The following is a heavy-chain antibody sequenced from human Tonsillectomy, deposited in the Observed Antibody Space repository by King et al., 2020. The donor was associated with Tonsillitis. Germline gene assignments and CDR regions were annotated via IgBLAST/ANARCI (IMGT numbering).Heavy chain of an antibody. D-gene: IGHD2-15*01. CDR1: GGTFSSYA. CDR3: ARAPRRASDSDLHWCEP. V-gene: IGHV1-69*09. CDR2: IIPILGIA. J-gene: IGHJ5*02. Sequence: QLVQSGAGVKKPGSSVKVSCKASGGTFSSYAISWVRQAPGQGLEWMGRIIPILGIANYAQKFQGRVTITADKSTSTAYMELSSLRSEDTAVYYCARAPRRASDSDLHWCEPWGQGTLVTVSS.